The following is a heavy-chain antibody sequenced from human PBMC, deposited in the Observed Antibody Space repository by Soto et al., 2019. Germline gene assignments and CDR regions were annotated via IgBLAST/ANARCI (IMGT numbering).Heavy chain of an antibody. CDR3: AKFEGHPLEYWYLDF. CDR2: IHGGGGAT. V-gene: IGHV3-23*01. Sequence: EVQLLESGGGLVQPGWSLRLSCAASGSTFSAYAMGWVRQAPGKGLEWVATIHGGGGATHYADSVKGRFTISRDDSKNTLYSQMNSLRAEDTAVYYCAKFEGHPLEYWYLDFWGRGTLVTVSS. CDR1: GSTFSAYA. J-gene: IGHJ2*01. D-gene: IGHD1-1*01.